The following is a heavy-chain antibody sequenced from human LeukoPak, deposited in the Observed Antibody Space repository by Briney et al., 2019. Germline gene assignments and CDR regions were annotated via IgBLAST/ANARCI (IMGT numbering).Heavy chain of an antibody. Sequence: SQTLSPTRTVSGGSISSGSYYWSWIRQPAGKGLEWIGRIYTSGSTNYNPSLKSRVTISVDTSKNQFSLKLSSVTAADTAVYYCAREPLTGSFDYWGQGTLVTVSS. CDR1: GGSISSGSYY. D-gene: IGHD7-27*01. V-gene: IGHV4-61*02. J-gene: IGHJ4*02. CDR3: AREPLTGSFDY. CDR2: IYTSGST.